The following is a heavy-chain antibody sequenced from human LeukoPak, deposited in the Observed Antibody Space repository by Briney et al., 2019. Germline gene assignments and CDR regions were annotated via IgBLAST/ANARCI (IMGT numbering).Heavy chain of an antibody. CDR1: GLAFRNFA. CDR3: ARLNYDSSGGLLDY. CDR2: MTGSGGSS. V-gene: IGHV3-23*01. J-gene: IGHJ4*02. D-gene: IGHD3-22*01. Sequence: GGSLRLSCEASGLAFRNFAMSWVRQAPGKGLEWVSGMTGSGGSSYYADSVKGRFTISRDNAKNSLYLQMNSLRAEDTAVYYCARLNYDSSGGLLDYWGQGTLVTVSS.